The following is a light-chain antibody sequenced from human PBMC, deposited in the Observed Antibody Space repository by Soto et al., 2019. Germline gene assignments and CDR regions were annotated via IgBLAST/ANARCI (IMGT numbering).Light chain of an antibody. CDR3: QQYGSSPRT. CDR2: GAS. CDR1: QIVSSSY. J-gene: IGKJ1*01. V-gene: IGKV3-20*01. Sequence: EIVLTQSPGALSLSPGERATLSCGASQIVSSSYLAWYQQKPGQAPRLLIYGASTRATGIPDRFSGSGSGTDFTLTISRLEPEDFAVYYCQQYGSSPRTFGQGTKVEIK.